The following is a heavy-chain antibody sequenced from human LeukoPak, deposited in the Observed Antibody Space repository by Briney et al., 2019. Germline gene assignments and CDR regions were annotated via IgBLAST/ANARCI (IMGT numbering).Heavy chain of an antibody. CDR3: ARARPKGRYPRLDQIESAMTFDI. V-gene: IGHV4-39*07. Sequence: KTSETLSLTCTVSGGSISSSSYYWSWIRQPPGKGLEWIGEINHSGSTNYNPSLKSRVTISVDTSKNQFSLKLSSVTAADTAVYYCARARPKGRYPRLDQIESAMTFDIWGQGTMVTVSS. J-gene: IGHJ3*02. D-gene: IGHD2-2*02. CDR1: GGSISSSSYY. CDR2: INHSGST.